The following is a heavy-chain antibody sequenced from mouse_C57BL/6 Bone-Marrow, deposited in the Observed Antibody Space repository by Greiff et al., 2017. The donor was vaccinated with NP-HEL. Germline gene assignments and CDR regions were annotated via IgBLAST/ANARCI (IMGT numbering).Heavy chain of an antibody. CDR1: GFNIKDDY. V-gene: IGHV14-4*01. D-gene: IGHD1-1*01. CDR2: IDPENGDT. CDR3: TTASYYYGSSPFAY. Sequence: VQLQQSGAELVRPGASVKLSCTASGFNIKDDYMHWVKQRTEQGLEWIGWIDPENGDTEYASKFQGKATITADTSSTTAYLQLSSLTSEDTAVYYCTTASYYYGSSPFAYWGQVTLVTVSA. J-gene: IGHJ3*01.